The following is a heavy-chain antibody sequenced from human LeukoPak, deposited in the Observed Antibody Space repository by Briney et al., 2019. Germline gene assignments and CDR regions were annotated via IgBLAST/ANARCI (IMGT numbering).Heavy chain of an antibody. D-gene: IGHD6-6*01. V-gene: IGHV3-9*01. CDR2: ITWNSGTV. Sequence: GGSLRLSCAASGFSFDDYAMHWVRQAPGKGLEWVSSITWNSGTVAHADSVTGRFTISRDNAKRSLYLKMNSLRAEDTALYYCAKDMGAGSSSDYDYYGMDVWGRGTTVTVSS. J-gene: IGHJ6*02. CDR1: GFSFDDYA. CDR3: AKDMGAGSSSDYDYYGMDV.